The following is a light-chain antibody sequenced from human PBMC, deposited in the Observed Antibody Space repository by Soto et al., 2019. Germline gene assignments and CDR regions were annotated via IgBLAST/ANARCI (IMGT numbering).Light chain of an antibody. CDR1: RSNIGRHY. CDR2: RNN. CDR3: AAWDDTLDGQV. J-gene: IGLJ3*02. V-gene: IGLV1-47*01. Sequence: QSVLTQPPSASGTPGQRVSIFCSGSRSNIGRHYVYWYQQLPGTAPKLLIQRNNERPLGVPDRFSCSKSGTSVSLAISGLRSEDEANYYGAAWDDTLDGQVFGGGTQLTVL.